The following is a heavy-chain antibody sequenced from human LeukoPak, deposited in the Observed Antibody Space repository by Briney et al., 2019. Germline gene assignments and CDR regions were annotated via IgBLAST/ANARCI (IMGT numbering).Heavy chain of an antibody. CDR3: AGDARDGWSVH. J-gene: IGHJ4*02. Sequence: GGSLRLSCAASGFTFSSYWMSWVRQAPGKGLEWVANIKQDGSEKYYVDSVKGRFTISRDNAKNSLYLQMNSLRAEDTAVYYCAGDARDGWSVHWGQGTLVTVSS. CDR1: GFTFSSYW. V-gene: IGHV3-7*01. D-gene: IGHD5-24*01. CDR2: IKQDGSEK.